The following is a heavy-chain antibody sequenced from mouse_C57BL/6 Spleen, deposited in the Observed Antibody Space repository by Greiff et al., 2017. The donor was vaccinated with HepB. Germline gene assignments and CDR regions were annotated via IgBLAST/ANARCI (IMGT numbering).Heavy chain of an antibody. V-gene: IGHV1-81*01. Sequence: VQLQQSGAELARPGASVKLSCKASGYTFTSYGISWVKQRTGQGLEWIGEIYPRSGNTYYNEKFKGKATLTADKSSSTAYMELRSLTSEDSAVYFCARGQGLPYYAMDYWGQGTTVTVSS. J-gene: IGHJ4*01. CDR1: GYTFTSYG. CDR3: ARGQGLPYYAMDY. D-gene: IGHD3-1*01. CDR2: IYPRSGNT.